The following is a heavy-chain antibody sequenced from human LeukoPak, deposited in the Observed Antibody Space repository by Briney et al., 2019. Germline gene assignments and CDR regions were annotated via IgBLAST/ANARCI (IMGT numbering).Heavy chain of an antibody. D-gene: IGHD3-22*01. Sequence: SETLSLTCIVSGGSISSYYWGWIRQPPGKGLEWIGSGSTYYNPSLKSRVTISVDTSKNQFSLKLSSVTAADTAVYFCASPRGDDSGGYYTWYFHHWGQGILVTVSS. CDR2: GST. J-gene: IGHJ1*01. V-gene: IGHV4-4*09. CDR3: ASPRGDDSGGYYTWYFHH. CDR1: GGSISSYY.